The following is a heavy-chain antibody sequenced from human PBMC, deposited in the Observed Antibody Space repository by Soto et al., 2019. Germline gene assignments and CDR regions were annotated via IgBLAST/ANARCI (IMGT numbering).Heavy chain of an antibody. CDR2: IVPIYRTA. CDR3: VRDSGAKLSSS. D-gene: IGHD6-13*01. Sequence: SVKVSCKASGGTFSSYRINWVQQAPGQGLEWVGGIVPIYRTADYAQKFQGRVTITADESARTSYMELRSLKSQDTAVYYCVRDSGAKLSSSWGQGTLVTVSS. V-gene: IGHV1-69*13. J-gene: IGHJ4*02. CDR1: GGTFSSYR.